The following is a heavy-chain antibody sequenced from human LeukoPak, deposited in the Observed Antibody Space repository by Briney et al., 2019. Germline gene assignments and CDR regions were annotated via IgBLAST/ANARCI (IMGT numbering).Heavy chain of an antibody. CDR3: AKGGYSYGYGAFDYMDV. D-gene: IGHD5-18*01. CDR1: GYTFTGYY. V-gene: IGHV1-2*02. CDR2: INPNSGGT. J-gene: IGHJ6*03. Sequence: ASVKVSRKASGYTFTGYYMHWVRQAPGQGLEWMGWINPNSGGTNYAQKFQGRVTMTRDTSISTAYMELSSLRAEDTAVYYCAKGGYSYGYGAFDYMDVWGKGTTVTISS.